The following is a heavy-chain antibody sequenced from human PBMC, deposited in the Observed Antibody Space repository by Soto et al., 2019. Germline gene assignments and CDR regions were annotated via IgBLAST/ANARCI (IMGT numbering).Heavy chain of an antibody. Sequence: PGGSLRLSCAASGFTFSSYAMHWVRQAPGKGLEWVAVISYDGSNKYYADSVKGRFTISRDNSKNTLYLQMNSLRAEDTAVYYCATDEHLAVTTYGWFDPWGQGTLVTVSS. D-gene: IGHD4-4*01. CDR2: ISYDGSNK. CDR3: ATDEHLAVTTYGWFDP. CDR1: GFTFSSYA. V-gene: IGHV3-30-3*01. J-gene: IGHJ5*02.